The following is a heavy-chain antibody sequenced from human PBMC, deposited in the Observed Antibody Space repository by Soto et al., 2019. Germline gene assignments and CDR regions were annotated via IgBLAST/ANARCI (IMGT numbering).Heavy chain of an antibody. Sequence: PSETLSLTCAVSGGSISSGGYSWSWIRQPPGKGLEWIGYIFQSGSTSYSPSLKSRLTISVDRSKNQFSLDLTSVTAADTAVYYCARLTVVLTYFFDDWGQGALVTVSS. CDR3: ARLTVVLTYFFDD. CDR2: IFQSGST. V-gene: IGHV4-30-2*01. CDR1: GGSISSGGYS. D-gene: IGHD2-15*01. J-gene: IGHJ4*02.